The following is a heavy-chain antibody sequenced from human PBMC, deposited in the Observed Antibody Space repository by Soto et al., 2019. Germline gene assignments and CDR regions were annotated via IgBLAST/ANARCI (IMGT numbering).Heavy chain of an antibody. V-gene: IGHV4-4*02. CDR3: ARARATIAAAAIFDC. CDR2: VYRTGST. CDR1: GGSISTSNW. D-gene: IGHD6-13*01. Sequence: QVQLQESGPGLVKPSGTLSLTCAVSGGSISTSNWWSWVRQPPGKGLEWIGEVYRTGSTTYNPSLAGRLTTPXAXPXXQFSLKLTSVTAADTAVYYCARARATIAAAAIFDCWGQGTLVTVSS. J-gene: IGHJ4*02.